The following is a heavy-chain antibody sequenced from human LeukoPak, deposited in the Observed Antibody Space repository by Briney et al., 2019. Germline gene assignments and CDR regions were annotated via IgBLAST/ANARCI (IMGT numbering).Heavy chain of an antibody. Sequence: PGGSLRLSCAASGFTVSSSYMSWVRQAPGRGLEWVSFIYADGNTYYADSVKGRFTISRDISKNAVYLQMNSLRAEDTAVYYCARDSYGDANFDSWGQGTLVTVSS. J-gene: IGHJ4*02. V-gene: IGHV3-53*01. CDR2: IYADGNT. CDR3: ARDSYGDANFDS. CDR1: GFTVSSSY. D-gene: IGHD4-17*01.